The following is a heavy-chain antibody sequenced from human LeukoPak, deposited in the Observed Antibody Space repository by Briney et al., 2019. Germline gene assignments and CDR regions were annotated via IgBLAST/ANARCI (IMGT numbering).Heavy chain of an antibody. CDR3: ARESYCSGGSCYSGFWD. V-gene: IGHV1-46*01. CDR2: INPSGGST. Sequence: ASVKVSCKASGYTFTSYYMHWVRQAPGQGLEWMGIINPSGGSTSYAQKFQGRVTMTRDTSTSTAYMELSRLRSDDTAVYYCARESYCSGGSCYSGFWDWGQGTLVTVSS. D-gene: IGHD2-15*01. CDR1: GYTFTSYY. J-gene: IGHJ4*02.